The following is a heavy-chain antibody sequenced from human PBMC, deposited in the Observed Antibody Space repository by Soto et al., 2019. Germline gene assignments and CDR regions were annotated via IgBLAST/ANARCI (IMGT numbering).Heavy chain of an antibody. Sequence: TLSLTCNVSGGSISSGGYYWSWIRQHPGKGLEWIGYIDYSGSTDYNPSLKSRVTISVDTAKNQFSLKLSSVTDADTAVYYCERYCSSHSCYSNWFDTWGQGTPVTVSS. J-gene: IGHJ5*02. CDR2: IDYSGST. CDR1: GGSISSGGYY. V-gene: IGHV4-31*03. CDR3: ERYCSSHSCYSNWFDT. D-gene: IGHD2-2*01.